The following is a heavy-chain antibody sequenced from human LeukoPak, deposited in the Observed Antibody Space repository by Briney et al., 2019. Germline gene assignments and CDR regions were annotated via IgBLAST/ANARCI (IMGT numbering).Heavy chain of an antibody. CDR2: IYTIGST. J-gene: IGHJ4*02. CDR3: ARTVVVTAIHYFDY. CDR1: GGSISSYY. D-gene: IGHD2-21*02. Sequence: SETLSLTCTVSGGSISSYYWSWIRQPPGKGLEWIGYIYTIGSTNYNPSLESRVTMSVDTSKNLFSLKLSSVTAADTAVYYCARTVVVTAIHYFDYWGQGTLVTVSS. V-gene: IGHV4-4*09.